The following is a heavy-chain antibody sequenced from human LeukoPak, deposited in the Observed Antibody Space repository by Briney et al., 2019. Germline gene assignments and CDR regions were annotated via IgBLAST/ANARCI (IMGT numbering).Heavy chain of an antibody. D-gene: IGHD3-3*01. CDR2: IYHSGST. V-gene: IGHV4-30-2*01. CDR1: GGSISSGGYS. CDR3: ARGGTIFGVGPTDY. Sequence: PSQTLSLTCAVSGGSISSGGYSWSWIRQPPGKGLEWIGYIYHSGSTYYNPSLKSRVTMSVDRSKNQFSLKLSSVTAADTAVYYCARGGTIFGVGPTDYWGQGTLVTVSS. J-gene: IGHJ4*02.